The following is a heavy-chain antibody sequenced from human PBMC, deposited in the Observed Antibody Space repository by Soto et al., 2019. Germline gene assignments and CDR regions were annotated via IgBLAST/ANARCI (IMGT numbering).Heavy chain of an antibody. J-gene: IGHJ6*02. CDR3: ARAVVPAAMGYYYYGMDV. CDR1: GYTFTGYY. V-gene: IGHV1-2*04. Sequence: ASVKVSCKASGYTFTGYYMHWLRQAPGQGLEWMGWINPNSGGTNYAQKFQGWVTMTRDTSISTAYMELSRLRSDDTAVYYCARAVVPAAMGYYYYGMDVWGQGTTVTVSS. CDR2: INPNSGGT. D-gene: IGHD2-2*01.